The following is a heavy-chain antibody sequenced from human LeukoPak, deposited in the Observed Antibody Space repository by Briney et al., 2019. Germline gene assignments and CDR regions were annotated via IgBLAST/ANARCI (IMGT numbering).Heavy chain of an antibody. D-gene: IGHD2-2*01. J-gene: IGHJ3*02. V-gene: IGHV1-69*02. Sequence: ALVKVSCKASGGTFSSYTISWVRQAPGQGLEWMGRIIPILGIANYAQKFQGRVTITADKSTSTAYMELSSLRSEDTAVYYCARYCSSTSCYSDAFDIWGQGTMVTVSS. CDR2: IIPILGIA. CDR3: ARYCSSTSCYSDAFDI. CDR1: GGTFSSYT.